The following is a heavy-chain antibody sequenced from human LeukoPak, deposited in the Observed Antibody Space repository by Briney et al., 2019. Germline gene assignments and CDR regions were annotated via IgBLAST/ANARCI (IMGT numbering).Heavy chain of an antibody. CDR3: ARGDYANKYYFDY. Sequence: GGSLRLSCGASGFTFSDYAMSWVRQAPGKGLEWVSGINDNGSTRFYAASVKGRFTSSRDNPKNTLYLQMNGLRAEDTAVYYCARGDYANKYYFDYWGQGTLVTVSS. D-gene: IGHD3-16*01. CDR2: INDNGSTR. V-gene: IGHV3-23*01. CDR1: GFTFSDYA. J-gene: IGHJ4*02.